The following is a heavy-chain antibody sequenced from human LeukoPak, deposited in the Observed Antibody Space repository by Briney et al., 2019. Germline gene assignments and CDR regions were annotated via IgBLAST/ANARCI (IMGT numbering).Heavy chain of an antibody. D-gene: IGHD2-15*01. CDR2: IKEDGSEK. V-gene: IGHV3-7*05. CDR3: ATGRYCRGNTCFFDY. Sequence: GGSLRLSCAASGFTFTTYWMTWVRQAPGKGLEWVANIKEDGSEKYYVDSVEGRFTISRDNAKNSLYLQMNSLRAEDTAVYYCATGRYCRGNTCFFDYWGQGTLLTVSS. J-gene: IGHJ4*02. CDR1: GFTFTTYW.